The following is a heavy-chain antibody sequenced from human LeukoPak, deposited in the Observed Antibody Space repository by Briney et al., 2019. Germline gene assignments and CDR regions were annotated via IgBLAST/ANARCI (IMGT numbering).Heavy chain of an antibody. Sequence: PSETLSLTCTVSGGSISSSNYYWGWIRQPPGKGLEWIGSIFYGGGTYYNPSLKSRVAISVDTSKNQFSLKLSSVTAADTAVYYCARRPYSTFDIWGQGTMVTVSS. D-gene: IGHD6-13*01. CDR3: ARRPYSTFDI. J-gene: IGHJ3*02. V-gene: IGHV4-39*01. CDR2: IFYGGGT. CDR1: GGSISSSNYY.